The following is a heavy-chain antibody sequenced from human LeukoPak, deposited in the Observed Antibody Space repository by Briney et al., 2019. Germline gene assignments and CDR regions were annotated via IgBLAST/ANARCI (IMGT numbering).Heavy chain of an antibody. D-gene: IGHD4-17*01. CDR3: TRDLYGDYWYFDL. Sequence: GGSLRLSCAASGFTFSSYWIHWVRQAPGKGLVWVSRINSDGSKIIYADSVKGRFTISRDNAENTVYLQMNSLRAEDTAVYYCTRDLYGDYWYFDLWGRGTLVTVSS. CDR1: GFTFSSYW. V-gene: IGHV3-74*01. J-gene: IGHJ2*01. CDR2: INSDGSKI.